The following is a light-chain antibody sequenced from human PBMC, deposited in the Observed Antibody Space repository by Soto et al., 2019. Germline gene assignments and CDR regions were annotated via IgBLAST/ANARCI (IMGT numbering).Light chain of an antibody. V-gene: IGKV1-39*01. CDR1: QSISSY. J-gene: IGKJ3*01. CDR3: QQSYSTHFT. CDR2: AAS. Sequence: DIQMTQSPSSLSASVGDRVTITCRASQSISSYLNWYQQKPGKAPKRLIYAASSLQSGVPSRFSDSGSGTDFTLTISSLKPEDFATYYCQQSYSTHFTFGPGTKVDIK.